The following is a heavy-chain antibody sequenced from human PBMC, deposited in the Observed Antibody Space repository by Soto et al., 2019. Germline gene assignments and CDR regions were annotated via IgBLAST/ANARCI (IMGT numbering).Heavy chain of an antibody. V-gene: IGHV6-1*01. Sequence: SQTLSLTCAISGDSVSSNTAAWNWIRQSPSRGLEWLGRTYYRSKWYNDYAVSVKSRITISPDTSKNQFSLQLNSVTPDDTAMYFCARELGHWVDFWGHGALVTVSS. CDR2: TYYRSKWYN. CDR1: GDSVSSNTAA. CDR3: ARELGHWVDF. D-gene: IGHD3-3*02. J-gene: IGHJ5*01.